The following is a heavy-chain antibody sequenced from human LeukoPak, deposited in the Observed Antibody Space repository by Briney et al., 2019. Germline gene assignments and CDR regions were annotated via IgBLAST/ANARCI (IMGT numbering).Heavy chain of an antibody. CDR2: IIPILGIA. Sequence: ASVKVSCKASGGTFSSYAISWVRQAPGQGLEWMGRIIPILGIANYAQKFQGRVTITADKSTSTAYMELSSLRSEDTAVYYCARDFLNNPYYVSGRDLAFDIWGQGTMVTVSS. V-gene: IGHV1-69*04. CDR1: GGTFSSYA. J-gene: IGHJ3*02. D-gene: IGHD3-10*01. CDR3: ARDFLNNPYYVSGRDLAFDI.